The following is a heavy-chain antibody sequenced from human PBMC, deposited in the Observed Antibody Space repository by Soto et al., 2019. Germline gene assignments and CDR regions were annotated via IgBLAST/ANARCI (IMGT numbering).Heavy chain of an antibody. CDR1: GFTFDNYA. Sequence: GGSLRLSCEASGFTFDNYAMTWVRQPPGKGLEWVSTISGSGGGTYYADSVKGRLTISRDNPKNTLYVQMNGLRAEDTAIYYCAKALWFGELSPIDFWGQGTLVTVSS. CDR3: AKALWFGELSPIDF. J-gene: IGHJ4*02. CDR2: ISGSGGGT. V-gene: IGHV3-23*01. D-gene: IGHD3-10*01.